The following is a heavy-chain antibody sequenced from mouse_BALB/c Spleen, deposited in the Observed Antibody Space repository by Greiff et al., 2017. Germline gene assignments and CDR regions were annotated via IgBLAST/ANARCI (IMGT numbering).Heavy chain of an antibody. CDR1: GFSLTSYG. CDR2: IWSGGST. V-gene: IGHV2-4-1*01. Sequence: QVQLKESGPGLVQPSQSLSITCTVSGFSLTSYGVHWVRQSPGKGLEWLGVIWSGGSTDYNAAFISRLSISKDNSKSQVFFKMNSLQADDTAIYYCARNFYDGYHGAMDYWGQGTSVTVSS. CDR3: ARNFYDGYHGAMDY. J-gene: IGHJ4*01. D-gene: IGHD2-3*01.